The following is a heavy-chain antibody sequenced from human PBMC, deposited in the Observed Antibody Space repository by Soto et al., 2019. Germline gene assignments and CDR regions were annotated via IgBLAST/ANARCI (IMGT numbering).Heavy chain of an antibody. CDR1: GFTFSSYA. V-gene: IGHV3-23*01. D-gene: IGHD3-3*01. J-gene: IGHJ5*02. CDR3: AKGARVWSGLISPCWFDP. CDR2: ISGSGGST. Sequence: GGSLRLSCAASGFTFSSYAMSWVRQAPGKGLEWVSAISGSGGSTYYADSVKGRFTISRDNSKNTLYLQMNSLRAEDTAVYYCAKGARVWSGLISPCWFDPWGQGTLVTVSS.